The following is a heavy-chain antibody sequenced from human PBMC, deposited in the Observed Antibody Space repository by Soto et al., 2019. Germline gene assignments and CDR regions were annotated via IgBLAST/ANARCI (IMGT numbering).Heavy chain of an antibody. J-gene: IGHJ6*02. CDR1: GGTFSSYA. Sequence: QVQLVQSGAEVKKPGSSVKVSCKASGGTFSSYAISWVRQAPGQGLEWMGGIIPIFDTANFAQKFQGRVTITADESTSTAYMELSSLRSEDMAVYYCASRTETHYYYYGMDVWGQGTTVTVSS. CDR2: IIPIFDTA. D-gene: IGHD1-1*01. V-gene: IGHV1-69*12. CDR3: ASRTETHYYYYGMDV.